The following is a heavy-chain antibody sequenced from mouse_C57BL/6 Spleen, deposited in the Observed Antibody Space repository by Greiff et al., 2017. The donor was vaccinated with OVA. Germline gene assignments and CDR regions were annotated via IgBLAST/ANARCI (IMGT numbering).Heavy chain of an antibody. J-gene: IGHJ2*01. CDR1: GYTFTSYW. CDR2: IYPGSGST. D-gene: IGHD1-1*01. CDR3: ARNYGSREGNYFDY. V-gene: IGHV1-55*01. Sequence: QVQLQQSGAELVKPGASVKMSCKASGYTFTSYWITWVKQRPGQGLEWIGDIYPGSGSTNYNEKFKSKATLTVDTSSSTAYMQLSSLTSEDSAVYYCARNYGSREGNYFDYWGQGTTLTVSS.